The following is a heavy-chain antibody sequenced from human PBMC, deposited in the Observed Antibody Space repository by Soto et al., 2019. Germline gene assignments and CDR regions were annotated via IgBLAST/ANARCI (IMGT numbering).Heavy chain of an antibody. Sequence: QVQLVQSGAEVKKPGSSVKVSCKASGGTFSNYAITWVRQAPGQGLEWLGRIIPIFGSANYAQKFQGRVTITAHEPTTTAYMELSSLRSDDTAVYYCAKDGGKAGYFGNWFDPWGQGTLVTVSS. J-gene: IGHJ5*02. V-gene: IGHV1-69*15. D-gene: IGHD5-12*01. CDR1: GGTFSNYA. CDR3: AKDGGKAGYFGNWFDP. CDR2: IIPIFGSA.